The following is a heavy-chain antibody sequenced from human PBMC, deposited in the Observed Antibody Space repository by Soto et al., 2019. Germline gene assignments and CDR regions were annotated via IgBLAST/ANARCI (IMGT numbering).Heavy chain of an antibody. Sequence: SETLSLTCTVSGYSISSGYYRGWIRQPPGKGLEWIGSIYHSGSTYYNPSLKSRVTISVNTSKNQFSLKLSSVTAADTAVYYCARLGALLTGDQSPFDYWGQGTLVTVSS. V-gene: IGHV4-38-2*02. D-gene: IGHD7-27*01. CDR3: ARLGALLTGDQSPFDY. J-gene: IGHJ4*02. CDR2: IYHSGST. CDR1: GYSISSGYY.